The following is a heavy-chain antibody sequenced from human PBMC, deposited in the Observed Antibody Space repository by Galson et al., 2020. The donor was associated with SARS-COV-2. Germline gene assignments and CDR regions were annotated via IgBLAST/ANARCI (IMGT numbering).Heavy chain of an antibody. J-gene: IGHJ6*02. CDR3: AREYYGSGEDYYYYYYGMDV. Sequence: GESLKISCAASGFTFSSYGMHWVRQAPGKGLEWVAVIWYDGSNKYYADSVKGRFTISRDNSKNTLYLQMNSLRAEDTAVYYCAREYYGSGEDYYYYYYGMDVWGQGTTVTVSS. CDR1: GFTFSSYG. V-gene: IGHV3-33*01. D-gene: IGHD3-10*01. CDR2: IWYDGSNK.